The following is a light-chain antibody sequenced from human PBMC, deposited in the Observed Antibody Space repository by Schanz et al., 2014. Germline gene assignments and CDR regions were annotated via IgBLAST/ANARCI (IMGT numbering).Light chain of an antibody. CDR3: SSYTSDSTPLL. CDR2: GNS. V-gene: IGLV1-40*01. CDR1: SSNIGAGYD. J-gene: IGLJ3*02. Sequence: QSVLTQPPSVSGAPGQRVTISCTGSSSNIGAGYDVHWYQQLPGTAPKLLIYGNSNRPSGVPDRFSGSKSGTSASLAITGLQPEDEADYYCSSYTSDSTPLLFGGGTKLTVL.